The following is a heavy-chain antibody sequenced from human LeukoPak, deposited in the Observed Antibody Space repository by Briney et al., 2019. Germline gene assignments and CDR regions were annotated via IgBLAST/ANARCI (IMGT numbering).Heavy chain of an antibody. CDR2: INHSGST. Sequence: PSETLSLTCAVYGGSFSGYCWSWIRQPPGKGLEWIGEINHSGSTNYNPSLKSRVTISVDTSKNQFSLKLSSVTAADTAVYYCARASLHYDFWSGYLKTNWFDPWGQGTLVTVSS. D-gene: IGHD3-3*01. CDR1: GGSFSGYC. V-gene: IGHV4-34*01. J-gene: IGHJ5*02. CDR3: ARASLHYDFWSGYLKTNWFDP.